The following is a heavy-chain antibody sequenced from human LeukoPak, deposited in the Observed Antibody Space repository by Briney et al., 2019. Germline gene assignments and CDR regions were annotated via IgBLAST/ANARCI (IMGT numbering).Heavy chain of an antibody. D-gene: IGHD3-9*01. V-gene: IGHV4-38-2*02. CDR2: IFHSGTT. J-gene: IGHJ4*02. CDR3: ARGSTLIRDFDWLLIHY. CDR1: GYSVRSGYY. Sequence: SETLSLTCTVSGYSVRSGYYWGWIRQPPGKGLEWIGSIFHSGTTYYNPSLKSRVTKSVDTSKNQFSLNLSSVTAADTAVYYCARGSTLIRDFDWLLIHYWGQGTLVTVSA.